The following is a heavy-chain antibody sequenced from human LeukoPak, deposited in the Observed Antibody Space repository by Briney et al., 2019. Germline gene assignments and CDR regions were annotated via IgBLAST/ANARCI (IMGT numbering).Heavy chain of an antibody. CDR3: ARDQEGFDY. CDR1: AYTLTNYG. CDR2: IYPRDGST. J-gene: IGHJ4*02. V-gene: IGHV1-46*01. Sequence: ASVKVSCKASAYTLTNYGISWVRQAPGQGLEWMGMIYPRDGSTSYAQEFQGRVTVTRDTSTSTVHMELSGLRSEDTAVYYCARDQEGFDYWGQGTLVTVSS.